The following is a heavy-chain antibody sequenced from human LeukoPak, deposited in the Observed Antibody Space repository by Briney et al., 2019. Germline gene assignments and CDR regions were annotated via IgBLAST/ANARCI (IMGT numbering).Heavy chain of an antibody. J-gene: IGHJ6*02. D-gene: IGHD3-10*02. CDR3: ARVGMKCSGSYYPHYYYGMDV. CDR2: ISAYNGNT. Sequence: ASVKVSCKASGYTFTSYGISWVRQAPGQGLEWMGWISAYNGNTNYAQKLQGRVTMTTDTSTSTAYMELRSLRSDDTAVYYCARVGMKCSGSYYPHYYYGMDVWGQGTTVTVSS. CDR1: GYTFTSYG. V-gene: IGHV1-18*01.